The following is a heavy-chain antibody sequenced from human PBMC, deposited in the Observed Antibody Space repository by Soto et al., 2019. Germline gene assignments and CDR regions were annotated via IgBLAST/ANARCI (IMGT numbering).Heavy chain of an antibody. D-gene: IGHD2-15*01. Sequence: QVQLVESGGGVVQPGRSLRLSCAASGFTFSSSGMHWVRQAPGKGLEWVAVIWFDGTQKYYADSVKGRFTISRDNSGNTLYLQINSLSAEDTAVYYCARDGQYCSGGSCYSANFDYWGHGTLVTVSP. V-gene: IGHV3-33*01. CDR1: GFTFSSSG. CDR3: ARDGQYCSGGSCYSANFDY. J-gene: IGHJ4*01. CDR2: IWFDGTQK.